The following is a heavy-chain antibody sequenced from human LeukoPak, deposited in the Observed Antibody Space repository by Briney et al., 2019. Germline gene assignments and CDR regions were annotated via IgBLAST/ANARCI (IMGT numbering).Heavy chain of an antibody. CDR1: EYTFTSYA. J-gene: IGHJ4*02. V-gene: IGHV1-3*01. CDR2: INAGNGNT. D-gene: IGHD2-15*01. CDR3: ARFGCRGGNCYPDY. Sequence: VASVKVSCKASEYTFTSYAMHWVRQAPGQRLEWMGWINAGNGNTKYSQKFQGRVTITRDTSASTAYMELSSLRSEDTAVYYCARFGCRGGNCYPDYWGQGTLVTVSS.